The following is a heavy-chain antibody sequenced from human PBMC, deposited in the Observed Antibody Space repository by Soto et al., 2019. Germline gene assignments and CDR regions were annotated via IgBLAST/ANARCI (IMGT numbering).Heavy chain of an antibody. CDR3: AKEGGLSGSYYISSSYYFDY. CDR1: GFTFSSYG. CDR2: ISYDGSNT. Sequence: QVQLVESGGGVVQPGRSLRLSCVASGFTFSSYGMHWVRQAPGKGLARVAIISYDGSNTYYADSVKGRFTITRDNSKNTLYLQMNSLRAEDTSVYYCAKEGGLSGSYYISSSYYFDYWGQGTPVTVSS. J-gene: IGHJ4*02. V-gene: IGHV3-30*18. D-gene: IGHD1-26*01.